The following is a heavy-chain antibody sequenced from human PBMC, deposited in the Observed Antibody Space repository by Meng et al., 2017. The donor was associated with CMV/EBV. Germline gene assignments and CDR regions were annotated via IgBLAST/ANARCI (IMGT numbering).Heavy chain of an antibody. J-gene: IGHJ4*02. CDR3: ATGGYSSGWYYY. V-gene: IGHV1-24*01. Sequence: ASVKVSCKVSGYTLTELSRHWVRQAPGKGLEWMGGFDPEDGETIYAQQFQGRVTMTEDTSTDTAYMELSSLRSEDTAVYYCATGGYSSGWYYYWGQGTLVTVSS. CDR1: GYTLTELS. D-gene: IGHD6-19*01. CDR2: FDPEDGET.